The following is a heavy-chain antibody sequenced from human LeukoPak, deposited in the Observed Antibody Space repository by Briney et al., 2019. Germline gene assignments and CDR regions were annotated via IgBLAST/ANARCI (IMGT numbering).Heavy chain of an antibody. J-gene: IGHJ4*02. Sequence: ASVKVSCKASGGTFSSYAISWVRQAPGQGLEWMGGIIPIFGTANYAQKFQGRVTITAGESTSTAYMELSSLRSEDTAVYYCASDREMEWYYWGQGTLVTVSS. CDR3: ASDREMEWYY. CDR2: IIPIFGTA. CDR1: GGTFSSYA. V-gene: IGHV1-69*13. D-gene: IGHD3-3*01.